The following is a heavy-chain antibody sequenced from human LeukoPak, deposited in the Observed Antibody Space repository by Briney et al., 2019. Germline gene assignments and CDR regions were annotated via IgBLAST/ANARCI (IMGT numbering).Heavy chain of an antibody. Sequence: GGSLRLSCAASGFNFSIHWMTWVRQAPGKGLEWVANIPDDGSETNYVDSVKGRFIISRDNAKNLLSLQMSSLREEDTALYYCARGWAAIPDWGQGTLVTVSS. CDR3: ARGWAAIPD. CDR1: GFNFSIHW. V-gene: IGHV3-7*04. CDR2: IPDDGSET. J-gene: IGHJ1*01. D-gene: IGHD2-15*01.